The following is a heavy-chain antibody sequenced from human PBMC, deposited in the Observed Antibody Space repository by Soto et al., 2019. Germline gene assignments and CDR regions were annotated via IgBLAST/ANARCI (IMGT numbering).Heavy chain of an antibody. CDR1: GFTFSSYA. V-gene: IGHV3-23*01. D-gene: IGHD3-22*01. CDR3: AKGPRPRIYSSCANQPQY. CDR2: VSGSGGGT. J-gene: IGHJ4*02. Sequence: GGSLRLSCAASGFTFSSYAMSWVRQAPGKGLEWVSAVSGSGGGTYYADSVKGRLTICRDNSKSTLYLQMNSLRAEDTAEYYCAKGPRPRIYSSCANQPQYWGERTLVSVSA.